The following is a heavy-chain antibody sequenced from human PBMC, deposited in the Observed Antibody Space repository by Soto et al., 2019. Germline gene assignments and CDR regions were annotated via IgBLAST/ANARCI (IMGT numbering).Heavy chain of an antibody. Sequence: QVQLVQSGAEVKKPGASVKVSCKASGYTFTGYYMHWVRQAPGQGLEWMGWINPNSGGTDYAQKCQGWVTMTRDPSISTAYVELSRLRSDDAAVYYCASGGGENYYYGMDVWGQGTTVTVSS. CDR2: INPNSGGT. V-gene: IGHV1-2*04. D-gene: IGHD2-21*01. J-gene: IGHJ6*02. CDR1: GYTFTGYY. CDR3: ASGGGENYYYGMDV.